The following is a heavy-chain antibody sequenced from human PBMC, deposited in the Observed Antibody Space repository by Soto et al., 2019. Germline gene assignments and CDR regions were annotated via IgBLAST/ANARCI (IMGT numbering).Heavy chain of an antibody. D-gene: IGHD3-3*01. Sequence: PGGSLRLSCTASGFTFGDYAMSWVRQAPGKGLEWVGFIRSKAYGGTTEYAASVKGRFTISRDDSKSIAYLQMNSLKTEDTAVYYCTRALRGRLFDYWGQGTLVTVSS. V-gene: IGHV3-49*04. CDR3: TRALRGRLFDY. CDR2: IRSKAYGGTT. CDR1: GFTFGDYA. J-gene: IGHJ4*02.